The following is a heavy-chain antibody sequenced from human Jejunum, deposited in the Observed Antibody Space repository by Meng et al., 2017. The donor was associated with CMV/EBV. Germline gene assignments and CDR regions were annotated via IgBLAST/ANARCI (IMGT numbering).Heavy chain of an antibody. J-gene: IGHJ5*02. CDR3: ARNKAGNWFDP. CDR2: IYYSGST. CDR1: GGSVSSADYY. D-gene: IGHD1/OR15-1a*01. Sequence: VSGGSVSSADYYWSWIRQPPGKGLEWIGYIYYSGSTNYNPSLKSRVTISVDTSKNQFSLKLSSVTAADTAVYYCARNKAGNWFDPWGQGTLVTVSS. V-gene: IGHV4-61*08.